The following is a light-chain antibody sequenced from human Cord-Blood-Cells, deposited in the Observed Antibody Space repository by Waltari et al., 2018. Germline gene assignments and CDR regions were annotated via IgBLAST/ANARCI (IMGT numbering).Light chain of an antibody. Sequence: DIQMTQSPSSLSASVGDRXXXXXRASQSISSYLNWYQQKPGKAPKLLIYAASSLQSVVPSRFSGSGSGTDFTLTISSLQPEDFATYYCQQSYSTPRRFTFGPGTKVDIK. CDR2: AAS. V-gene: IGKV1-39*01. CDR1: QSISSY. CDR3: QQSYSTPRRFT. J-gene: IGKJ3*01.